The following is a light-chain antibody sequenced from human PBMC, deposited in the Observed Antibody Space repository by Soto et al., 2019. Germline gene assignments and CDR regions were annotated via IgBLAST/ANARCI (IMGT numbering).Light chain of an antibody. CDR1: SSDVGTFNL. V-gene: IGLV2-23*01. J-gene: IGLJ1*01. Sequence: QSALTQPASVSGFRGQSITMSCTGSSSDVGTFNLVSWFQQHPGKAPKLLIFEGTKRPSGVSDRFSGSKSGNTASLTISGLQAEDEADSHCCSYAGTRTSWVFGTGTKLTVL. CDR2: EGT. CDR3: CSYAGTRTSWV.